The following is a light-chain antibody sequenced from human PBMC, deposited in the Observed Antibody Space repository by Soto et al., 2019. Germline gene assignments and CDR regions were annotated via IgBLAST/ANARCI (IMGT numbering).Light chain of an antibody. CDR1: QDINHH. V-gene: IGKV1-33*01. J-gene: IGKJ1*01. CDR2: DAS. CDR3: QQFHNLPWT. Sequence: DIQMTQSPSSLSTSVGDRVTITCQASQDINHHLNWYQQKPGKAPKLLIYDASNLETGAPSKFSGSGSGKDFILTISSRQPEDIATYYCQQFHNLPWTFGQGTKVEIE.